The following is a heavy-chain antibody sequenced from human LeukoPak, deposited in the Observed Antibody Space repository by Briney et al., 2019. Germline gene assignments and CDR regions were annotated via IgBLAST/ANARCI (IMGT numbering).Heavy chain of an antibody. CDR1: GFTVSSNY. CDR3: ARHGSITMVRGKRRYYYMDV. D-gene: IGHD3-10*01. J-gene: IGHJ6*03. CDR2: IYNGDGT. Sequence: HSGGSLRLSCAASGFTVSSNYMSWVRQAPGKGLEWVSVIYNGDGTYYADSVKGRFTISRDNSKNTLYLQMNSLRAEDTAVYYCARHGSITMVRGKRRYYYMDVWGKGTTVTISS. V-gene: IGHV3-53*01.